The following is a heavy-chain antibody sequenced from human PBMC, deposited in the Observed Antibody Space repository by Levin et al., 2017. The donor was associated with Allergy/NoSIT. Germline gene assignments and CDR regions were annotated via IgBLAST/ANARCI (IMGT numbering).Heavy chain of an antibody. Sequence: SVKVSCKASGGTFSSYAISWVRQAPGQGLEWMGGIIPIFGTANYAQKFQGRVTITADESTSTAYMELSSLRSEDTAVYYCARAKAAGTLYYYYGMDVWGQGTTVTVSS. CDR2: IIPIFGTA. D-gene: IGHD6-13*01. CDR3: ARAKAAGTLYYYYGMDV. CDR1: GGTFSSYA. J-gene: IGHJ6*02. V-gene: IGHV1-69*13.